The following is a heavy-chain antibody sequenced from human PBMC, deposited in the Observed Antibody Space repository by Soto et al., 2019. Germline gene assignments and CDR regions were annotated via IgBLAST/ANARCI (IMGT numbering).Heavy chain of an antibody. CDR1: GYSISSGYY. J-gene: IGHJ6*02. CDR2: IYHSGST. Sequence: SETLSLTCAVSGYSISSGYYWGWIRQPPGKGLEWIGSIYHSGSTYYNPSLKSRVTISVDTSKNQFSLKLSSVTAADTAVYYCARDGTQWMVEYYYYYYGMDVWGQGTTVTVSS. CDR3: ARDGTQWMVEYYYYYYGMDV. D-gene: IGHD6-19*01. V-gene: IGHV4-38-2*02.